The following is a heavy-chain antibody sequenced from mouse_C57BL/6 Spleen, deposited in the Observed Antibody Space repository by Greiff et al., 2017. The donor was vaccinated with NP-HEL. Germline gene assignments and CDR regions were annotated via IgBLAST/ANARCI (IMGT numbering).Heavy chain of an antibody. CDR2: IRNKANVYTP. Sequence: EVKLMESGGGLVQPGGSLSLSCAASGFTFTDYYMSWVRQPPWKALEWLGFIRNKANVYTPEYSASVKGRFTISSDNSQSILYLQMNALRAEDSATYYCARYSNYVYYAMDYWGQGTSVTVSS. CDR3: ARYSNYVYYAMDY. D-gene: IGHD2-1*01. V-gene: IGHV7-3*01. J-gene: IGHJ4*01. CDR1: GFTFTDYY.